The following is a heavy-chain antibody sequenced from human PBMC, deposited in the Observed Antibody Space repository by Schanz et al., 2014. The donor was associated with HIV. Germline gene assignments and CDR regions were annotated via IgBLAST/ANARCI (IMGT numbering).Heavy chain of an antibody. J-gene: IGHJ4*02. V-gene: IGHV3-9*01. D-gene: IGHD6-13*01. CDR2: ITWNSGSK. CDR1: GFTFDDYA. Sequence: EVQLVESGGGLVQPGRSLRLSCAASGFTFDDYAMHWVRQAPGKGLEWVSGITWNSGSKGYADSVKGRFTISRDNAKNFLYLQMNSLKTEDSGLYYCAKGGSSWPPFFDYWGQGTLVTVSS. CDR3: AKGGSSWPPFFDY.